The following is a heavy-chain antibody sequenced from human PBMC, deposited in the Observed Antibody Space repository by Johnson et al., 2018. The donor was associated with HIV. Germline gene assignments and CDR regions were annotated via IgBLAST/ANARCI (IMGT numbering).Heavy chain of an antibody. CDR3: ASVNSGAFNF. Sequence: MLLVESGGGLVQPGGSLRLSCAASGFTVSSNYMSWVRQAPGKGLEWVSVIYSGGSTYYADSVMGRFTISRDNSKNTLYLPRNSLRAEDTAVYYCASVNSGAFNFWGQGTMVTVSS. V-gene: IGHV3-66*01. CDR1: GFTVSSNY. J-gene: IGHJ3*01. D-gene: IGHD3-10*01. CDR2: IYSGGST.